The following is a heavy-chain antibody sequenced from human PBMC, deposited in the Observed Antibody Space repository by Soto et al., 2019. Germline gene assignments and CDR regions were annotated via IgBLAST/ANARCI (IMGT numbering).Heavy chain of an antibody. CDR3: AREGGESSDGLYYFDS. CDR1: GGSTSSDNY. CDR2: IYYSGNT. V-gene: IGHV4-30-4*01. Sequence: PSETLSLTCTASGGSTSSDNYWSWIRQPPGKGLEWIGNIYYSGNTDYNPSLKSRLAISIDTSKNQFSLKLSSVTAADTAVYFCAREGGESSDGLYYFDSWGQGSLVTVSS. D-gene: IGHD3-16*01. J-gene: IGHJ4*02.